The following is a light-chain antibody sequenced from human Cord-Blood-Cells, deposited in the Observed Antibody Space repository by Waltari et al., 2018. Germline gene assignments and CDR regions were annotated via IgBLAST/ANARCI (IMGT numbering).Light chain of an antibody. CDR3: QQSYSTPFT. CDR2: AAS. CDR1: QSISSY. Sequence: DIQMTQSPSSLSVSVGDRVTITCRASQSISSYLNWYQQKPGKAPKLLIYAASSLQSGVPSRFSGSGSGTDFTLTISSLQPEDFATYYYQQSYSTPFTFGPGTKVDIK. J-gene: IGKJ3*01. V-gene: IGKV1-39*01.